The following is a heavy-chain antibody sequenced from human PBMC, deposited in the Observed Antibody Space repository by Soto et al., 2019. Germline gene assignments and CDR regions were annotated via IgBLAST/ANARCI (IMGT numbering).Heavy chain of an antibody. V-gene: IGHV1-46*03. D-gene: IGHD2-15*01. CDR2: INPSGGST. CDR3: ARAREDIVVVVAATHDAFDI. Sequence: ASVKVSCKASGYTFTSYYMHWVRQAPGQGLEWMGIINPSGGSTSYAQKFQGRVTMTRDTSTSTVYMELSSLRSEDTAVYYCARAREDIVVVVAATHDAFDIWGQGTMVTVSS. J-gene: IGHJ3*02. CDR1: GYTFTSYY.